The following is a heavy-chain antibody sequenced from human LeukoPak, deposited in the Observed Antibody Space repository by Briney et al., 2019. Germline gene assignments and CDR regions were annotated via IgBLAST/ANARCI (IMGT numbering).Heavy chain of an antibody. CDR3: ARKIGYFDY. CDR1: GFTFSSYA. J-gene: IGHJ4*02. D-gene: IGHD2-21*01. CDR2: ISSSSSTI. Sequence: PGGSLRHSCAASGFTFSSYAMNWVRQAPGKGLEWVSYISSSSSTIYYADSVKGRFTISRDNAKNTLYLQMNSLRAEDTAVYYCARKIGYFDYWGQGTLVTVSS. V-gene: IGHV3-48*04.